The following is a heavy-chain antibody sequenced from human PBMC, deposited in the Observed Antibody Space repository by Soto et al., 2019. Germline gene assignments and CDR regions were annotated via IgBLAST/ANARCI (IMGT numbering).Heavy chain of an antibody. V-gene: IGHV4-34*01. CDR2: INHSGST. D-gene: IGHD3-3*01. CDR3: ASRARLGVVMIDC. Sequence: SETLSLTCAFYCGSFIGYYWSWIRQPPGKGLEWIGEINHSGSTNYNPSLKSRVTISVDTSKNQFSLKLSSVTAADTAVYYCASRARLGVVMIDCWGQGTLVTAPQ. CDR1: CGSFIGYY. J-gene: IGHJ4*02.